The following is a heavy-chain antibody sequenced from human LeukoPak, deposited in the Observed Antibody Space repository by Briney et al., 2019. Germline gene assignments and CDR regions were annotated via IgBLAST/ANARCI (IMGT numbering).Heavy chain of an antibody. V-gene: IGHV3-7*01. Sequence: GGSLRLSCAASGFSFTTYWMTWVRQAPGKGLQWVANINEDGSVKYYVDSVKGRFTISRDNAKNSLYLQMNSLRAEDTAVYYCARGPGDYWGQGTLVTVSS. J-gene: IGHJ4*02. CDR3: ARGPGDY. CDR2: INEDGSVK. CDR1: GFSFTTYW.